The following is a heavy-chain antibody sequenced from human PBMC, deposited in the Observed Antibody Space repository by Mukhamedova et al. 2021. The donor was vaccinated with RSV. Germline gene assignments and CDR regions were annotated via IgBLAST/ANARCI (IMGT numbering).Heavy chain of an antibody. CDR2: IISKYGTT. Sequence: GGIISKYGTTNYAQKFQGRVTITADTSTSTSYMELTSLRSEDTALYFCARFHTWTYYYYMDVWGTGTTVTVSS. V-gene: IGHV1-69*06. D-gene: IGHD1-1*01. J-gene: IGHJ6*03. CDR3: ARFHTWTYYYYMDV.